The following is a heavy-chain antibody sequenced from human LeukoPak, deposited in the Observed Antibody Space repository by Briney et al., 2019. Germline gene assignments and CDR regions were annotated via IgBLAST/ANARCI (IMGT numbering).Heavy chain of an antibody. V-gene: IGHV1-46*01. CDR2: TNPSGVST. CDR1: GYTFTSYY. CDR3: ARDKAITIFGVVIIWYYYGIDV. Sequence: ASVKVSCKASGYTFTSYYMHWGRQAPGQGLEWRGITNPSGVSTSYAQKFQGRVTMTRDTSTSTVYMELSSLRSEDTAVYYCARDKAITIFGVVIIWYYYGIDVWGQGTTITVSS. D-gene: IGHD3-3*01. J-gene: IGHJ6*02.